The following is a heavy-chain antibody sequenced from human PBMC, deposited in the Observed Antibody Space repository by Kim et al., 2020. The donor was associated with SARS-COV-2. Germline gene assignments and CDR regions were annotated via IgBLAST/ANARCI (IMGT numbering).Heavy chain of an antibody. Sequence: SETLSLTCTVSGGSISSSSYYWGWIRQPPGKGLEWIGNIYYSGSTYYNPSLKSRVTISADTSKNQFSLRLSSVTAADTAVYYCAIIVATIDFGEATYYFDYCGQGTLVTVSS. CDR1: GGSISSSSYY. V-gene: IGHV4-39*01. CDR3: AIIVATIDFGEATYYFDY. CDR2: IYYSGST. J-gene: IGHJ4*02. D-gene: IGHD5-12*01.